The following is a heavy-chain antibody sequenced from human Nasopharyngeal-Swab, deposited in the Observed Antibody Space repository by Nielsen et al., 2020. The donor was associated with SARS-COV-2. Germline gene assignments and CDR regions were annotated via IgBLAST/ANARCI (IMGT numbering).Heavy chain of an antibody. CDR3: ARGYRNGLDV. Sequence: WIRQSPSRGLEWLGRTYYRSKWYSDYVLSVKRRMTINPDTSKNQFLLQLNSVTPEDTAVYYCARGYRNGLDVWGQGTLVTVSS. V-gene: IGHV6-1*01. D-gene: IGHD6-19*01. CDR2: TYYRSKWYS. J-gene: IGHJ4*02.